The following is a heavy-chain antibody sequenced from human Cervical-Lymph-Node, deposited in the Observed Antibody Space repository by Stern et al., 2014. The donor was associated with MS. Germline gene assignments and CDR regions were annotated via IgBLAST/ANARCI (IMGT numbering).Heavy chain of an antibody. J-gene: IGHJ6*02. Sequence: VQLEESGGGVVQPGRSLRLSCAASGFTFSSYAMHWVRQAPGKGLEWVAVISYDGSNKYYADSVKGRFTISRDNSKNTLYLQMNSLRAEDTAVYYCARGRQKTYYYDSSGSYYYGMDVWGQGTTVTVSS. CDR1: GFTFSSYA. D-gene: IGHD3-22*01. CDR3: ARGRQKTYYYDSSGSYYYGMDV. V-gene: IGHV3-30*01. CDR2: ISYDGSNK.